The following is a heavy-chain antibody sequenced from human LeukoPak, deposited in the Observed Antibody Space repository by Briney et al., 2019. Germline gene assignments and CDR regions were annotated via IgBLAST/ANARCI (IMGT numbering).Heavy chain of an antibody. CDR2: ISTTSSYM. D-gene: IGHD2-2*02. J-gene: IGHJ4*02. V-gene: IGHV3-21*01. CDR3: ARTPTYTNTWCGHDF. Sequence: GGSLRLSCAASGFSFSTYTMNWVRQAPGEGLEWVSSISTTSSYMYYADSVKGRFTISRDNAKNSLYLQMNSLTAEDTAVYYCARTPTYTNTWCGHDFWGQGTLVTVSS. CDR1: GFSFSTYT.